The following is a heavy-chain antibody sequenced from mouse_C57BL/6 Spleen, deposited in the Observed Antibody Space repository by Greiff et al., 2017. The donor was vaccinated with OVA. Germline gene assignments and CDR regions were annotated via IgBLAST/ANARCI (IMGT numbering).Heavy chain of an antibody. CDR2: INPYNGGT. J-gene: IGHJ2*01. CDR3: AGGNPYHFDY. V-gene: IGHV1-19*01. D-gene: IGHD2-1*01. Sequence: VQLQQSGPVLVKPGASVKMSCKASGYTFTDYYMNWVKQSHGKSLEWIGVINPYNGGTSYNQKFKGKATLTVDKTSSTAYMELNSLTSGGSAVYYCAGGNPYHFDYWRKDTTLTVSS. CDR1: GYTFTDYY.